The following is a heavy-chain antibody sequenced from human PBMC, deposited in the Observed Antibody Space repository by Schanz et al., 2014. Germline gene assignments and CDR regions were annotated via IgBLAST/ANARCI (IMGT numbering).Heavy chain of an antibody. V-gene: IGHV3-66*01. CDR1: GFTVSSNH. Sequence: EGQLAESGGGLVQPGGSLRLSCAVSGFTVSSNHMSWVRQAPGKGLEWVSVIYSGIGAYCADSVKDRFTVSRDNSKNTVYLQMNRLRAEDTAVYYCARVHHYDPSGWGYFDYWGQGALVTVSS. D-gene: IGHD3-22*01. CDR3: ARVHHYDPSGWGYFDY. J-gene: IGHJ4*02. CDR2: IYSGIGA.